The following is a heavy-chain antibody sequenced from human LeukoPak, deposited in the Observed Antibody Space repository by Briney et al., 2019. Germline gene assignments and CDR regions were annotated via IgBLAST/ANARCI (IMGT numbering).Heavy chain of an antibody. D-gene: IGHD7-27*01. Sequence: GALRLSCAASGVTVSRYWMRWVRQAPGKGLEGVANIKNDGSEEYYVDSVKGRFTISRDNARNSLFLQISSLTDENTAVYCCARAIPVPAVDAGDRWGQGTLVTVSS. V-gene: IGHV3-7*01. CDR2: IKNDGSEE. CDR1: GVTVSRYW. CDR3: ARAIPVPAVDAGDR. J-gene: IGHJ4*02.